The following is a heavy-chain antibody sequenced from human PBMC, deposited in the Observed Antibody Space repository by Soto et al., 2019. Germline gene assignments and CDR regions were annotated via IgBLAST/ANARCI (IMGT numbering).Heavy chain of an antibody. V-gene: IGHV4-59*01. CDR2: IYYSGST. CDR3: ARERDGDYGGIQH. D-gene: IGHD4-17*01. Sequence: SETLSLTCTVSGGSISSYYWSWIRQPPGKGLEWIGYIYYSGSTNYNPSLKSRVTISVDTSKNQFSLKLSSVTAADTAVYYCARERDGDYGGIQHWGQGTLVTVSS. CDR1: GGSISSYY. J-gene: IGHJ1*01.